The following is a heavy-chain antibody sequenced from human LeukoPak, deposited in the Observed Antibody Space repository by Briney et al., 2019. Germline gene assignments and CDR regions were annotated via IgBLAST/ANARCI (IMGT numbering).Heavy chain of an antibody. D-gene: IGHD6-6*01. J-gene: IGHJ4*02. CDR3: AREYSSSSRDLDY. V-gene: IGHV3-64*01. CDR1: GFIFSHYT. CDR2: ISSNGGST. Sequence: GGSLRLSCAASGFIFSHYTMTWVRQAPGKGLEYVSAISSNGGSTYYANSVKGRFTISRDNSKNTLYLQMGSLRAEDMAVYYCAREYSSSSRDLDYWGQGTLVTVSS.